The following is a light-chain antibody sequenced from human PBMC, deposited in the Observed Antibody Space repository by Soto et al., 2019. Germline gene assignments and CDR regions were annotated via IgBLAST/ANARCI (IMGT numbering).Light chain of an antibody. V-gene: IGKV3-20*01. CDR3: QQYGSSPLT. Sequence: EIMLTQSPGTLSLSPGERATLFCRASQSVSSSYLAWYQQKPGQAPRLLIYGASSRATGIPDRFSGSGSGTDFTLTISRLEPEDFAVYYCQQYGSSPLTFGGGTKVDIE. J-gene: IGKJ4*02. CDR1: QSVSSSY. CDR2: GAS.